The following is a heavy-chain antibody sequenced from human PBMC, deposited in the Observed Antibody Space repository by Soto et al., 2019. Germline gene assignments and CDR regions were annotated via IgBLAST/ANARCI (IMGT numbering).Heavy chain of an antibody. CDR1: GFSFSSFA. J-gene: IGHJ6*02. CDR3: AKTRGAMIYAISVYGMDV. CDR2: ISGSADST. V-gene: IGHV3-23*01. Sequence: EVQLLESGGGFIHPGGSLRLSCAASGFSFSSFAMNWVRQAPGKGLEWVSIISGSADSTFYADSVKGRFTITRDNSKSTLYLQINSLRAEDTAVYYCAKTRGAMIYAISVYGMDVWGQGNTVTVSS. D-gene: IGHD2-8*01.